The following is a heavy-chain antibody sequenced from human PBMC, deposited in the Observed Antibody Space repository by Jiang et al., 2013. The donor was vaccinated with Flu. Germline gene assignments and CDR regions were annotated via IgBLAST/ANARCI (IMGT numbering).Heavy chain of an antibody. CDR3: AREGRPSGWYSLSFDY. CDR1: GFTFSSYA. D-gene: IGHD6-19*01. CDR2: ISYDGSNK. V-gene: IGHV3-30-3*01. Sequence: SGGGVVQPGRSLRLSCAASGFTFSSYAMHWVRQAPGKGLEWVAVISYDGSNKYYADSVKGRFTISRDNSKNTLYLQMNSLRAEDTAVYYCAREGRPSGWYSLSFDYWGQG. J-gene: IGHJ4*02.